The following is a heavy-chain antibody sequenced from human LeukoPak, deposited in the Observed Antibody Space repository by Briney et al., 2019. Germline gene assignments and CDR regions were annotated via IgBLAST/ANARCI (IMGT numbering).Heavy chain of an antibody. Sequence: ASVKVSCKASGYTFTGYYMHWVRQAPGQGLEWMGWINPNSGGTNYAQKFQGRVTMTRDTSISTAYMELSRLRPDDTAVYYCARAYVDTAMVVFYYYYGMDVWGQGTTVTVSS. V-gene: IGHV1-2*02. J-gene: IGHJ6*02. CDR2: INPNSGGT. CDR1: GYTFTGYY. D-gene: IGHD5-18*01. CDR3: ARAYVDTAMVVFYYYYGMDV.